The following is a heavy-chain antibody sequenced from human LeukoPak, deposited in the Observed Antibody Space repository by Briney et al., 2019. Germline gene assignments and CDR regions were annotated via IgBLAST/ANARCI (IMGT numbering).Heavy chain of an antibody. CDR2: INHSGST. Sequence: SETLSLTCAVYGGSFSGYYWSWIRQPPGKGLEWIGEINHSGSTNYNPSLKSRVTISVDTSKNQFSLKLSSVTAADTAVYYCARSHKRRITMIVVDPTRPNDAFDIWGQGTMVTVSS. D-gene: IGHD3-22*01. J-gene: IGHJ3*02. CDR1: GGSFSGYY. CDR3: ARSHKRRITMIVVDPTRPNDAFDI. V-gene: IGHV4-34*01.